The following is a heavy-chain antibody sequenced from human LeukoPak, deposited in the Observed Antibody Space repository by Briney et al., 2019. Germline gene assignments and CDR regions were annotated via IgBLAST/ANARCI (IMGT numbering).Heavy chain of an antibody. CDR2: IFYSGST. J-gene: IGHJ6*03. Sequence: SETLSLTCSVSGDSISSTQNYWAWIRQPPGKGLEWIGSIFYSGSTYYNPSLKSRVTISVDTSKNQFSLKLSSVTAADTAVYYCARVRGFLEWLLRPPGYYYYYMDVWGKGTTVTVSS. V-gene: IGHV4-39*07. CDR1: GDSISSTQNY. D-gene: IGHD3-3*01. CDR3: ARVRGFLEWLLRPPGYYYYYMDV.